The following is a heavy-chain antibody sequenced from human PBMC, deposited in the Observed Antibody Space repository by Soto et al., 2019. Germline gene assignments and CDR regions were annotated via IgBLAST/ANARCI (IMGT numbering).Heavy chain of an antibody. J-gene: IGHJ6*02. D-gene: IGHD6-13*01. Sequence: RLSCAASGFTFSSYAMSWVRQAPGKGLEWVSAINGSGGSTYYADSVKGRFTISRDNSKNTLYLQMNSLRAEDTAVYYCATPPGSIAAAGTSYYGMDVWGQGTTVTVSS. CDR3: ATPPGSIAAAGTSYYGMDV. CDR1: GFTFSSYA. V-gene: IGHV3-23*01. CDR2: INGSGGST.